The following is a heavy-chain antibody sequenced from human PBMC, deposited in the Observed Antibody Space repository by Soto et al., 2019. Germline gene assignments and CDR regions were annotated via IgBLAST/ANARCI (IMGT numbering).Heavy chain of an antibody. CDR2: IKSKTDGGTT. Sequence: SVSHAWMNWVRQAPGKGLEWVGRIKSKTDGGTTDYAAPVKGRFTISRDDSKNTLYLQMNSLKTEDTAVYYCTTVEAVAGTFDYWGQGTLVTVSS. V-gene: IGHV3-15*07. CDR3: TTVEAVAGTFDY. J-gene: IGHJ4*02. D-gene: IGHD6-19*01. CDR1: SVSHAW.